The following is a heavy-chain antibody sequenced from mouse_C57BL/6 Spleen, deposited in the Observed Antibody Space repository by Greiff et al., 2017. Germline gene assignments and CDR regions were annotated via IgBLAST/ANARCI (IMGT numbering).Heavy chain of an antibody. Sequence: EVKLMESGGGLVQPGGSLSLSCAASGFTFTDYYMSWVRQPPGKALEWLGFIRNKDNGYTPEYSASVKGRFTISRDNSQSILYLQMNALRAEDSATYYCARSLNGLYAMDYWGQGTSVTVSA. J-gene: IGHJ4*01. V-gene: IGHV7-3*01. CDR3: ARSLNGLYAMDY. D-gene: IGHD3-1*01. CDR2: IRNKDNGYTP. CDR1: GFTFTDYY.